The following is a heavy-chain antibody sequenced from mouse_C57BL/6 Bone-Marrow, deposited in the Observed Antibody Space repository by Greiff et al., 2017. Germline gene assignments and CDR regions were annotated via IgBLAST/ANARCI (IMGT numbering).Heavy chain of an antibody. CDR3: ARDYDGYYDAMDY. D-gene: IGHD2-3*01. Sequence: VQLQQSGAELVRPGASVKLSCKASGYTFTDYYINWVKQRPGQGLEWIARIYPGSGNTYYNEKFKGKATLTAEKSSSTAYMQLSSLTSEDSAVYFCARDYDGYYDAMDYWGQGTSVTVSS. V-gene: IGHV1-76*01. J-gene: IGHJ4*01. CDR2: IYPGSGNT. CDR1: GYTFTDYY.